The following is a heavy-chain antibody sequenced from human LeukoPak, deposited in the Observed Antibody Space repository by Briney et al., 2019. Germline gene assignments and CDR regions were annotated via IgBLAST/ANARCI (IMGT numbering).Heavy chain of an antibody. CDR1: GGTFSSYA. CDR2: IIPIFGTA. D-gene: IGHD1-1*01. V-gene: IGHV1-69*01. Sequence: SVKVSCKASGGTFSSYATSWVRQAPGQGLEWMGGIIPIFGTANYAQKFQGRVTITADESTSTAYMELSSLRSEDTAVYYCARDGGWNDSTAPLNYYYYMDVWAKGPRSPSP. CDR3: ARDGGWNDSTAPLNYYYYMDV. J-gene: IGHJ6*03.